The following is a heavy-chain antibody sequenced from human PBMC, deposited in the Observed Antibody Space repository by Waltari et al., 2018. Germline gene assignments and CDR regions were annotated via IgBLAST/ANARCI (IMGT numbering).Heavy chain of an antibody. V-gene: IGHV3-53*02. CDR1: GFTVSGNY. Sequence: VQLVETGGGLIQPGESLRLSCAASGFTVSGNYMSWVRQAPGKGLEWVSVIYSGGNTYDADSVKGRFTISRDNSKNTVYLQMISLRVEDTAVYYCARESGGSGYFHYWGQGTLVTVSS. CDR3: ARESGGSGYFHY. D-gene: IGHD2-15*01. CDR2: IYSGGNT. J-gene: IGHJ4*02.